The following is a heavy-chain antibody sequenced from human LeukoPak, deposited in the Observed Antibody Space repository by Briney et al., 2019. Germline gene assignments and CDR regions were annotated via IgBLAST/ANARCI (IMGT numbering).Heavy chain of an antibody. CDR1: GFTFSSYS. V-gene: IGHV3-48*01. J-gene: IGHJ3*02. CDR3: ARGHASPKDAFDI. Sequence: GGSLRLSCAASGFTFSSYSMNWVRQAPGKGLEWVSYISSSSSTIYYADSVKGRFTISRDNAKNSLYLQMNSLRAEDTAVYYCARGHASPKDAFDIWGQGTMVTVSS. D-gene: IGHD6-6*01. CDR2: ISSSSSTI.